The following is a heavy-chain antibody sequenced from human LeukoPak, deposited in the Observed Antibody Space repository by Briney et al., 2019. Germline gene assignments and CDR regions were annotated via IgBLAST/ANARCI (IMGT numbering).Heavy chain of an antibody. CDR1: GFSFSSYW. D-gene: IGHD6-19*01. Sequence: SGGSLRLSCAASGFSFSSYWMSWVRQAPGKGLEWVANTRQDGSEKDYVDSVKGRFTISRDNAKNSVYLQMNILRAEATAVYYCARGFSGWSFDYWGQGTLVTVSS. V-gene: IGHV3-7*01. CDR2: TRQDGSEK. J-gene: IGHJ4*02. CDR3: ARGFSGWSFDY.